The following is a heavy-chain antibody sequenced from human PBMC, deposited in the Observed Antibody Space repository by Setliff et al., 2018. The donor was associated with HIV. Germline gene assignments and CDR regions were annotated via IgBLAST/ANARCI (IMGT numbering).Heavy chain of an antibody. D-gene: IGHD6-25*01. V-gene: IGHV4-30-4*08. CDR2: IYHSGIT. CDR1: GGSISSGDYS. Sequence: SETLSLTCTVSGGSISSGDYSWNWMRQTPGKGLEWIGYIYHSGITSYNPSLKSRFIMLIDTSQNQFSLNLSSVTAADTAVYYCARKNRGAPAPFDYWGQGTLVTVSS. CDR3: ARKNRGAPAPFDY. J-gene: IGHJ4*02.